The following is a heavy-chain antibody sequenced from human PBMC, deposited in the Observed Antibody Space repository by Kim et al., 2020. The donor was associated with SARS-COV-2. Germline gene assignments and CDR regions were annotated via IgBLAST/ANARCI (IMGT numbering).Heavy chain of an antibody. CDR2: T. V-gene: IGHV3-23*01. Sequence: TDYAESGKGRLTIDRDNCKNTLELQINSLRAEDTAVYYGAKQAPTAPPDYWGQGTLVTVSS. CDR3: AKQAPTAPPDY. J-gene: IGHJ4*02.